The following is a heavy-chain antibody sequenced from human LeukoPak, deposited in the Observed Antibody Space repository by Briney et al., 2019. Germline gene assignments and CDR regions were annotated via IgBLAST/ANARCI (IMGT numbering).Heavy chain of an antibody. D-gene: IGHD5-24*01. CDR1: GYTFTTYP. CDR2: INANDGNT. Sequence: ASVKVSCKASGYTFTTYPIHWVRQAPGQGLEWMAWINANDGNTNYAQNLQGRVTMTTDTSTSTAYMEVGGLRSDDTAVYYCARQDGLYSPIDYWGQGTLVTVSS. J-gene: IGHJ4*02. V-gene: IGHV1-18*01. CDR3: ARQDGLYSPIDY.